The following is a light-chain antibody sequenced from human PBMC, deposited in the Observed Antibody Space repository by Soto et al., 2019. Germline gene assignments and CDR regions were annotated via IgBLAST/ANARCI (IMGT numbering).Light chain of an antibody. CDR1: QTVSGNY. CDR3: QQRSNWPHT. CDR2: GAS. J-gene: IGKJ2*01. Sequence: IVLTQSPGTLSLSPGDRATLSCGASQTVSGNYLAWYQQKPGQVPRLLIYGASSRAIGIPDRFSGSGSGTDFALTISRLEPEDFAVYYCQQRSNWPHTFGQGTKLEIK. V-gene: IGKV3D-20*02.